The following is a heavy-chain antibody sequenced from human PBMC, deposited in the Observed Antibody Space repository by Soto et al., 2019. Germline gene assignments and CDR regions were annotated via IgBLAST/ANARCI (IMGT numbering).Heavy chain of an antibody. D-gene: IGHD2-2*03. CDR3: ARLAIVLVPAASPNYYYYGMDV. CDR1: GGSISSSSYY. CDR2: IYYSGST. V-gene: IGHV4-39*01. Sequence: QLQLQESGPGLVKPSETLSLTCTVSGGSISSSSYYWGWIRQPPGKGLEWIGSIYYSGSTYYNPSLKSRVTISVDTSKNQFSLKLSSVTAADTAVYYCARLAIVLVPAASPNYYYYGMDVWGQGTTVTVSS. J-gene: IGHJ6*02.